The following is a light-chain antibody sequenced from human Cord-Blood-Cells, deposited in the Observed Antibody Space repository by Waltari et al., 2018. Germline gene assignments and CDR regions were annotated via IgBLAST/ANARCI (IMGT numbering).Light chain of an antibody. CDR2: DAS. CDR1: QSVSSY. J-gene: IGKJ4*01. CDR3: QQRSNWPPLT. Sequence: EIVLTQSPATLSLSLGERATLSCRASQSVSSYLAWYQQKPGQAPRLLIYDASNRATGIPARFSGSGSGTDFTLTISGLEPEDFAVYYCQQRSNWPPLTFGGGTKVEIK. V-gene: IGKV3-11*01.